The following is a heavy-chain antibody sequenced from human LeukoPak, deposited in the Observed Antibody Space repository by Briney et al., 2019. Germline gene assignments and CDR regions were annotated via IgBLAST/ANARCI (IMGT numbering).Heavy chain of an antibody. Sequence: GGSLRPSCAASGFIFNNYGLVWVRQAPGEGLEWVSAISNDGGGTTYADFVKGRFTVSRDNTKNTLFLQMNSLRAEDTALYYCAKGSSGYFVDLWGQGTLVTVSS. V-gene: IGHV3-23*01. CDR2: ISNDGGGT. D-gene: IGHD3-22*01. CDR1: GFIFNNYG. CDR3: AKGSSGYFVDL. J-gene: IGHJ5*02.